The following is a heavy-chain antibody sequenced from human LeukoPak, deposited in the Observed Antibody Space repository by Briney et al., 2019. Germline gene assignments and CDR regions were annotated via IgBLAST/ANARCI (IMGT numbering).Heavy chain of an antibody. Sequence: ASVKVSCKASGYTFTSYDINWVRQATGQGLEWMGWMNPNSGNTGYAQKFQGRVTMTRNTSISTAYMELSSVRSEDTAVYYCASWHYGSGSYYFDYWGQGTLVTVSS. V-gene: IGHV1-8*01. J-gene: IGHJ4*02. CDR2: MNPNSGNT. D-gene: IGHD3-10*01. CDR1: GYTFTSYD. CDR3: ASWHYGSGSYYFDY.